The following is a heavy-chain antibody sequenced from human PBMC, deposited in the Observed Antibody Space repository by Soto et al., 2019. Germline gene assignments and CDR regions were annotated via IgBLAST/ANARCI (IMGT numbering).Heavy chain of an antibody. V-gene: IGHV3-30*18. J-gene: IGHJ4*02. CDR2: ISYDGSNK. CDR1: GFTFSSYG. CDR3: AKDLGAVDGYNHRATDYFDY. D-gene: IGHD5-12*01. Sequence: QVQLVESGGGVVQPGRSLRLSCAASGFTFSSYGMHWVRQAPGKGLEWVAVISYDGSNKYYADSVKGRFTISRDNSKNTLYLQMNSLRAEDTAVYYCAKDLGAVDGYNHRATDYFDYWGQGTLVTVSS.